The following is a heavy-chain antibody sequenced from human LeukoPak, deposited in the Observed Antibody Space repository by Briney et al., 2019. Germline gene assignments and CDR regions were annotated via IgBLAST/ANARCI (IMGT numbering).Heavy chain of an antibody. CDR2: ISAYNGNT. CDR3: ARYLVGVTTTTLRDY. CDR1: GYTFTSYG. V-gene: IGHV1-18*01. D-gene: IGHD1-26*01. Sequence: GASVKVSCKASGYTFTSYGISWVRQAPGQGLEWMGWISAYNGNTTYAQKLQGRVTMTTDTSTSTAYMERRSLRSDDTAVYYCARYLVGVTTTTLRDYWGQGTLVTVSS. J-gene: IGHJ4*02.